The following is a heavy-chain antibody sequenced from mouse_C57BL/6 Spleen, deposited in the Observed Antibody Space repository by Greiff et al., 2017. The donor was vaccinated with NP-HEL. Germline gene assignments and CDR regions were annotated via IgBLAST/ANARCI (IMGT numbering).Heavy chain of an antibody. CDR2: FYPGSGSI. Sequence: QVQLQQSGAELVKPGASVKLSCKASGYTFTEYTIHWVKQRSGQGLEWIGWFYPGSGSIKYNEKFKDKATLTADKSSSTVYMELSRLMSEDSAVDFCARHDDYNGYYYYAMDYWGQGTSVTVSS. D-gene: IGHD2-3*01. J-gene: IGHJ4*01. CDR3: ARHDDYNGYYYYAMDY. CDR1: GYTFTEYT. V-gene: IGHV1-62-2*01.